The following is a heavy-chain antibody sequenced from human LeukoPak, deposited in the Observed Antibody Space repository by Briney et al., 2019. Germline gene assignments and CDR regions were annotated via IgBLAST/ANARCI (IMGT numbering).Heavy chain of an antibody. J-gene: IGHJ4*02. Sequence: GGSLRLSCAASGFTFSSYSMNWVRQAPGKGLEWVSAISGSGGSTYYADSVKGRFTISRDNSKNTLYLQMNSLRAEDTAVYYCAKCSKYYYGSGSQYYFDYWGQGTLVTVSS. CDR3: AKCSKYYYGSGSQYYFDY. V-gene: IGHV3-23*01. CDR1: GFTFSSYS. D-gene: IGHD3-10*01. CDR2: ISGSGGST.